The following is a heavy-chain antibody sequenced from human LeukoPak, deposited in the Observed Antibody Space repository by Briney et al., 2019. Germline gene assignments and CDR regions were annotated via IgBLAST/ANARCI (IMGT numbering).Heavy chain of an antibody. D-gene: IGHD2-15*01. CDR2: INHSGST. Sequence: SETLSLTCTVYGGSFSGYYWGWIRQPPGKGLEWIGEINHSGSTNYNPSLKSRVTISVDTSKNQFSLKLSSVTAADTAVYYCARGVCSGGGCYGLFNYWGQGTLVTVSS. CDR1: GGSFSGYY. V-gene: IGHV4-34*01. J-gene: IGHJ4*02. CDR3: ARGVCSGGGCYGLFNY.